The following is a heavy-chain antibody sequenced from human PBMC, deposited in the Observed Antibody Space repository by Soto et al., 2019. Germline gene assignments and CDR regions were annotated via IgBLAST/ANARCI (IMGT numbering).Heavy chain of an antibody. D-gene: IGHD3-10*01. CDR2: INPIVSMS. V-gene: IGHV1-69*02. J-gene: IGHJ4*02. Sequence: QVQLVQSGTEVKKPGSSVKVSCKASGDTFSFYTINWVRQAPGLGLEWVGRINPIVSMSNYAQKFQGGVSTTADKSPSTAYMELRSLRSDDTAMYFCAASYGSGYRAFDYWGQGALVIVSS. CDR1: GDTFSFYT. CDR3: AASYGSGYRAFDY.